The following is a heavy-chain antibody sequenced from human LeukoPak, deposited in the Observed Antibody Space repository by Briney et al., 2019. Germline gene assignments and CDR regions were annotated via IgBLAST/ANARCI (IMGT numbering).Heavy chain of an antibody. Sequence: PSDTLSLTCTVSGGSISSSSYSWGWIRQHPGKGLEWIGSIYYSGTTYYNPSLKSRVTISVDTSKIQFSLKLSSVAATDTAVYFCARLRFDFWSGYTHPYFDYWGQGTLVTVSS. CDR3: ARLRFDFWSGYTHPYFDY. V-gene: IGHV4-39*01. CDR2: IYYSGTT. CDR1: GGSISSSSYS. J-gene: IGHJ4*02. D-gene: IGHD3-3*01.